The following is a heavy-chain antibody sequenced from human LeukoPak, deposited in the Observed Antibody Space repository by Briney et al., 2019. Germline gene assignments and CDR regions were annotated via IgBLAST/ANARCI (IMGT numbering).Heavy chain of an antibody. D-gene: IGHD2-2*01. J-gene: IGHJ4*02. CDR1: GFTFNNYG. V-gene: IGHV3-30*18. Sequence: GGSLTLSCPASGFTFNNYGMHWVRQAPGKGLEWVAVISYDGRNKHYPDSVKGRFTISRDISTDTLWLQMDSLRTEDTAVYYCAKGPLRGTAAAIDYWGQGTLVTVSS. CDR3: AKGPLRGTAAAIDY. CDR2: ISYDGRNK.